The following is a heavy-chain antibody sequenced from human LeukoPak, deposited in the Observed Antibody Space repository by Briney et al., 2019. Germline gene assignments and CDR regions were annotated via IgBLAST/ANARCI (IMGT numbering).Heavy chain of an antibody. CDR2: INHSGST. D-gene: IGHD3-3*01. CDR3: ARYLKGYDFWSGYLLDY. V-gene: IGHV4-34*01. Sequence: SETLSLTCAVYGGSFSGYYGSWIRQPPGKGLEWIGEINHSGSTNYNPSLKSRVTISVDTSKNQFSLKLSSVTAADTAVYYCARYLKGYDFWSGYLLDYWGQGTLVTVSS. CDR1: GGSFSGYY. J-gene: IGHJ4*02.